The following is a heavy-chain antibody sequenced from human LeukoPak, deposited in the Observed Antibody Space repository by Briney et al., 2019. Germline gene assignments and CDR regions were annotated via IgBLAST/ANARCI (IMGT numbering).Heavy chain of an antibody. V-gene: IGHV1-2*02. D-gene: IGHD7-27*01. CDR3: ARETGDAGYFDY. CDR2: INPNSGGT. Sequence: ASVKVSCKASGYTFTGYYMHWGRQAPGQGLEWMGWINPNSGGTNYAQKFQGRVTMTRDTSISTAYMELSRLRSDDTAVYYCARETGDAGYFDYWGQGTLVTVSS. CDR1: GYTFTGYY. J-gene: IGHJ4*02.